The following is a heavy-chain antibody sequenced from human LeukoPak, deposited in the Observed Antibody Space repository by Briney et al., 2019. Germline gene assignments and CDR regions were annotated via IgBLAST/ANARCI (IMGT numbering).Heavy chain of an antibody. Sequence: GGSLRLSCAASGFTFSNYWMSWVRQAPGKGLEWVAHINQDGSEKYYVDSVKGRFTISRDNAKNSRYLQMNSLRAEDTAVYYCARDGGGDIVVAFAFDIWGQGTMVTVSS. CDR2: INQDGSEK. CDR1: GFTFSNYW. CDR3: ARDGGGDIVVAFAFDI. J-gene: IGHJ3*02. D-gene: IGHD2-15*01. V-gene: IGHV3-7*05.